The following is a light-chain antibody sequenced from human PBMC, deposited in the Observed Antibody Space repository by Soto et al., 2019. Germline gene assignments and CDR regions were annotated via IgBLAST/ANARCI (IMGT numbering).Light chain of an antibody. CDR1: SCHVGGYAY. V-gene: IGLV2-11*01. Sequence: QSGLTQPRSGCASPGQSVTIPCSGTSCHVGGYAYVSWYQQHPGKAPRLLIYQFGQRPSRVPDRFSGSKSGTTASLTISGPQADVEAEYFCSSYTAGRTFVFGGGTKVTV. CDR2: QFG. CDR3: SSYTAGRTFV. J-gene: IGLJ2*01.